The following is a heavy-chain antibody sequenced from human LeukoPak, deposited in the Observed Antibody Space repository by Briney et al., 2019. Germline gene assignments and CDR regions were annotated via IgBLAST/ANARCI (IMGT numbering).Heavy chain of an antibody. V-gene: IGHV3-9*01. CDR3: AKDMLPHRDYYGSGSYYMVAGAFDI. D-gene: IGHD3-10*01. Sequence: GRSLRLSCAASGFTFDDYAMHWVRRAPGKGLEWVSGISWNSGSIGYADSVKGRFTISRDNAKNSLYLQMNSLRAEDTALYYCAKDMLPHRDYYGSGSYYMVAGAFDIWGQGTMVTVSS. CDR2: ISWNSGSI. J-gene: IGHJ3*02. CDR1: GFTFDDYA.